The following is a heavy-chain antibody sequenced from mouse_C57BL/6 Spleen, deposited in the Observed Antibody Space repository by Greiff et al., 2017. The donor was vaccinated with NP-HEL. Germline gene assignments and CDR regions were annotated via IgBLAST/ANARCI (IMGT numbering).Heavy chain of an antibody. CDR2: INPNNGGT. CDR3: ARSGGVSYYAMDY. Sequence: VQLKESGPELVKPGASVKISCKASGYTFTDYYMNWVKQSHGKSLEWIGDINPNNGGTSYNQKFKGKATLTVDKSSSTAYMELRSLTSEDSAVYYCARSGGVSYYAMDYWGQGTSVTVSS. J-gene: IGHJ4*01. CDR1: GYTFTDYY. D-gene: IGHD3-1*01. V-gene: IGHV1-26*01.